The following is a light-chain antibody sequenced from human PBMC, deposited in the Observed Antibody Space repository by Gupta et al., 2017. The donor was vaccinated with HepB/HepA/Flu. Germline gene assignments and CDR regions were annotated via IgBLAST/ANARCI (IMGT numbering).Light chain of an antibody. Sequence: QSALTQPASVSGSPGQSITISCTGTSSDVGGYNYVSWYQQHAGKAPKLMSYDVSNRPSGVSNRFSGSKSGNTASLTISGLQAEDEADYYCSSYTSSSCVVFGGGTKLTVL. CDR2: DVS. CDR3: SSYTSSSCVV. J-gene: IGLJ2*01. V-gene: IGLV2-14*03. CDR1: SSDVGGYNY.